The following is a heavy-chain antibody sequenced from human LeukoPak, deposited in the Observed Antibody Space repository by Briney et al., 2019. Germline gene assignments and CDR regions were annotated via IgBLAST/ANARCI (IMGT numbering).Heavy chain of an antibody. CDR3: ARDFYDNAHRAHFPY. Sequence: SETLSLTCTVSGGSISSHYWHWIRQPPGKGLEWIGYIYSDGSTNYNPSLKSRVTISVDTSKNQLSLKVRSVTAADTAVYYCARDFYDNAHRAHFPYWGQGILVTVSS. CDR1: GGSISSHY. V-gene: IGHV4-59*11. J-gene: IGHJ4*02. CDR2: IYSDGST. D-gene: IGHD3-22*01.